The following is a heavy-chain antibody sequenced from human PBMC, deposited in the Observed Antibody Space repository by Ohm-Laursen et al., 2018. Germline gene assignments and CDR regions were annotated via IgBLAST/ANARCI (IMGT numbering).Heavy chain of an antibody. Sequence: ASVKVSCKASGYTFTDYYIHWVRQAPGQGLEWMGWVNPNSGVTNYAQRFQGRVTMTSDTSISTAYMELSRLRSDDTAVYYCARGGDFWSGYYVYFDYWGQGTLVTVSS. V-gene: IGHV1-2*02. J-gene: IGHJ4*02. CDR2: VNPNSGVT. D-gene: IGHD3-3*01. CDR3: ARGGDFWSGYYVYFDY. CDR1: GYTFTDYY.